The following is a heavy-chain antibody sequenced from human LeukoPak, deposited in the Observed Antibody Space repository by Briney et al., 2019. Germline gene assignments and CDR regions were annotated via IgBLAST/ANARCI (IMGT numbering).Heavy chain of an antibody. CDR1: GGSITDYH. CDR2: LYTSGST. CDR3: ARENSDDSSGYLDY. V-gene: IGHV4-4*07. D-gene: IGHD3-22*01. J-gene: IGHJ4*02. Sequence: SETLSLTCTVSGGSITDYHWIWIRQPAGKGLEWIGRLYTSGSTNYNPSLKSRVSMSVDTSKNQFSLKLSSVTAADTAVYYCARENSDDSSGYLDYWGQGTLVTVSS.